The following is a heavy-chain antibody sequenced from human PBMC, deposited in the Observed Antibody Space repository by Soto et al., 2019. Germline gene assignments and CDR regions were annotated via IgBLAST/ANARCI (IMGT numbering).Heavy chain of an antibody. CDR3: ARLYCSASSCYSVGAFDI. D-gene: IGHD2-15*01. J-gene: IGHJ3*02. CDR2: IWFDGSDK. Sequence: GGSLRLSFAASGFTFSGDGMHLVRQAPGKGLEWVALIWFDGSDKYYTESVRGRFTISRDNSKSTLYLQMNSLRAEDTAVYYCARLYCSASSCYSVGAFDIRGQGTMVTVSS. V-gene: IGHV3-33*01. CDR1: GFTFSGDG.